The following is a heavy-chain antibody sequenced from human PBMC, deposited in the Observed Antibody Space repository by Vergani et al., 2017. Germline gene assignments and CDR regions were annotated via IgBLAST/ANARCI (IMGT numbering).Heavy chain of an antibody. CDR1: GFDFSSYI. V-gene: IGHV3-21*02. CDR2: ISSSSSYI. D-gene: IGHD2-15*01. Sequence: QLVESGGGWVQPGGSLRLSCVVSGFDFSSYIMNWVRQAPGKGLEWVSSISSSSSYIHYSDSLKGRFTISRDNAKSSLYLQMNSLKTEDTAVYYCTTDNQQSSLGHCSVTNCYGGVFDIWGQGTVVTVSS. CDR3: TTDNQQSSLGHCSVTNCYGGVFDI. J-gene: IGHJ3*02.